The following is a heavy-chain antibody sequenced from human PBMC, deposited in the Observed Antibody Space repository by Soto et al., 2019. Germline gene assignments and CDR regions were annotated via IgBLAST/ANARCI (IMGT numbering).Heavy chain of an antibody. V-gene: IGHV2-5*02. Sequence: QITLKESGPTLVNPTQTLTLTCTFSGFSLNTGGMSVGWIRQPPGKALEWLALIYWDDDTRYSSSLKNRLTITKDTSANQVILKMTNMDPADTGTYYCAQRSINIIRGVSGIVSWGQGTLVTVSS. CDR1: GFSLNTGGMS. CDR2: IYWDDDT. J-gene: IGHJ5*01. CDR3: AQRSINIIRGVSGIVS. D-gene: IGHD3-10*01.